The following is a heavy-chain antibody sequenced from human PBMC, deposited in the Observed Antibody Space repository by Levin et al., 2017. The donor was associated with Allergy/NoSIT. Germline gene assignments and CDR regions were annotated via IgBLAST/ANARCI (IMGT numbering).Heavy chain of an antibody. V-gene: IGHV3-7*04. CDR3: ARVRSSWREYYYYYYYMDG. J-gene: IGHJ6*03. CDR2: IKQDGSEK. Sequence: PGGSLRLSCAASGFTFSSYWMSWVRQAPGKGLEWVANIKQDGSEKYYVDSVKGRFTISRDNAKNSLYLQMNSLRAEDTAVYYCARVRSSWREYYYYYYYMDGWGKGTTVTVSS. CDR1: GFTFSSYW. D-gene: IGHD6-13*01.